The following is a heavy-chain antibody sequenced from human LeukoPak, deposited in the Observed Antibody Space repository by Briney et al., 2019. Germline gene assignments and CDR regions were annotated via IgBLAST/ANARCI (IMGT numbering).Heavy chain of an antibody. CDR1: GFTFYNYA. CDR2: MSANGDTT. J-gene: IGHJ6*03. Sequence: GSLRLSCAASGFTFYNYAMTWVRQAPGRGLEWVAAMSANGDTTYYADSVRGRSTISRDNFKNTLYLEMNSLRAEDTAVYYCAKRSTQTTPSNYIYFYMDVWGKGTTVTVS. D-gene: IGHD4-11*01. CDR3: AKRSTQTTPSNYIYFYMDV. V-gene: IGHV3-23*01.